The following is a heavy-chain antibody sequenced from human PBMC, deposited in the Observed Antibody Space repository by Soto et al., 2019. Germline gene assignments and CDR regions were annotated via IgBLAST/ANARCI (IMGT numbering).Heavy chain of an antibody. CDR2: INHRGSP. D-gene: IGHD1-7*01. V-gene: IGHV4-34*01. J-gene: IGHJ2*01. CDR1: GGSFSGYY. CDR3: ARDVANWDYPRFSYCYCYL. Sequence: QVQLQQWGAGLLKPSETLSLTCAVYGGSFSGYYWSWIRQPPGKGLEWTWEINHRGSPHYNPSLKNRATISVYTSKNQFSRILSSVTAAESAVYYCARDVANWDYPRFSYCYCYLWGRGTLVTFAS.